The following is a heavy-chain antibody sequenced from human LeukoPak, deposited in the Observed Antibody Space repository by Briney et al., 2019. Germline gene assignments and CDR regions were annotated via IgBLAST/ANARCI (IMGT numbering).Heavy chain of an antibody. Sequence: SETLSLTCTVSGGSISSGDYYWSWIRQPPGKGLEWIGYIYHSGSTYYNPFLKSRVTISVDTSKNQLSLKLSSVTAADTAVYFCARNPIAMVRGVIRDNWFDPWGQGTLVTVSS. V-gene: IGHV4-61*08. CDR3: ARNPIAMVRGVIRDNWFDP. J-gene: IGHJ5*02. D-gene: IGHD3-10*01. CDR2: IYHSGST. CDR1: GGSISSGDYY.